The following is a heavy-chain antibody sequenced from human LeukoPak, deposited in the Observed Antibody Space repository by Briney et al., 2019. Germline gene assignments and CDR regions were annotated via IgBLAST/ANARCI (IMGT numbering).Heavy chain of an antibody. D-gene: IGHD1-26*01. Sequence: GGSLRLSCSASGFTFSNYAMHCVRQAPGKGLEYVSAISTNGGSTYYADSVKGRFTISRDSSKNTLYLQMSSLRAEDTAVYYCVKGGDNGSYRLDYWGQGTLVTVSS. CDR1: GFTFSNYA. CDR3: VKGGDNGSYRLDY. CDR2: ISTNGGST. J-gene: IGHJ4*02. V-gene: IGHV3-64D*06.